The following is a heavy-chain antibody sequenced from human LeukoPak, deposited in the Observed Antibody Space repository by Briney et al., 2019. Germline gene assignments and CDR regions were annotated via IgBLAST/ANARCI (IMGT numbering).Heavy chain of an antibody. D-gene: IGHD4-17*01. CDR1: GGTFSSYA. J-gene: IGHJ4*02. Sequence: GSSVKVSCKASGGTFSSYAISWVRQAPGQGLEWMGRIIPILGIANYAQKFQGRVTITADKSTSTAYMELSSLRSEDTVVYYCALDITVTLYYFDYWGQGTLVTVSS. V-gene: IGHV1-69*04. CDR2: IIPILGIA. CDR3: ALDITVTLYYFDY.